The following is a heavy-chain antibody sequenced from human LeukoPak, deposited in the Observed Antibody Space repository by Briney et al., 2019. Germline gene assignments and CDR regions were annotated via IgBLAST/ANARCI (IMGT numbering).Heavy chain of an antibody. CDR2: IYYSGGT. D-gene: IGHD3-22*01. Sequence: SETLSLTCTVSGGSIRSSSYYWGWIRQPPGKVLEWIGSIYYSGGTCYYPSLNSRVTTSVDTSKSQFSLKLSSVTAADTAVYYCARQPSYDRSGYCDYWGQGTLVTVSS. CDR3: ARQPSYDRSGYCDY. J-gene: IGHJ4*02. CDR1: GGSIRSSSYY. V-gene: IGHV4-39*01.